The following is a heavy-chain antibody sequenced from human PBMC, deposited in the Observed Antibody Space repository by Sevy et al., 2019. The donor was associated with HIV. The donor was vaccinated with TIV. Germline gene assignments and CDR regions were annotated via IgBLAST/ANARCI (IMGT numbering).Heavy chain of an antibody. CDR1: GYMFSDYF. CDR2: LSPHSGGT. Sequence: ASVKVSCKTSGYMFSDYFIYWVRQAPGQGLECMGWLSPHSGGTKYAQKFQGRVTMTRDTSISTAYMELTTLRSDDTAVYYCAREVGSSDKKSYYFDFLGQGTLVTVSS. CDR3: AREVGSSDKKSYYFDF. J-gene: IGHJ4*02. D-gene: IGHD1-26*01. V-gene: IGHV1-2*02.